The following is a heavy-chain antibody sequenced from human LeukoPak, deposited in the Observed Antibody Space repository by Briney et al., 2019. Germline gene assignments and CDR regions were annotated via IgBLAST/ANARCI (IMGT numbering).Heavy chain of an antibody. V-gene: IGHV3-7*01. CDR3: ARGTYSSVENGASYYYGMDV. Sequence: GGSLRLSCAASGFTFSSYWMSWVRQAPGKGLEWVANIKQDVSEKYYVDSVKGRFTISRDNAKNSLYLQMNSLRAEDTAVYYCARGTYSSVENGASYYYGMDVWGQGTTVTVSS. CDR2: IKQDVSEK. D-gene: IGHD3-22*01. J-gene: IGHJ6*02. CDR1: GFTFSSYW.